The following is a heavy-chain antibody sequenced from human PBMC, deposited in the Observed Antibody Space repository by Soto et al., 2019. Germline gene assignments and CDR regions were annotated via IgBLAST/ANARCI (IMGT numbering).Heavy chain of an antibody. V-gene: IGHV3-23*01. CDR1: GFNFNTFA. CDR3: AKDAWDYYDSSGYYPIDY. CDR2: ISSSGGSR. D-gene: IGHD3-22*01. Sequence: GGSLRLSCAASGFNFNTFAMSWIRQAPGKGLEWVSHISSSGGSRDYADSVRGRFTISRDNSKNVLFLQMNSLRADDTATYYCAKDAWDYYDSSGYYPIDYWGQGTLVTVSS. J-gene: IGHJ4*02.